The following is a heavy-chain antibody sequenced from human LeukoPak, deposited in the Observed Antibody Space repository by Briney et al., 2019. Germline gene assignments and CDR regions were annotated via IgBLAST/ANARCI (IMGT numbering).Heavy chain of an antibody. V-gene: IGHV1-8*01. CDR3: AIGWRSSENWFDP. CDR2: MNPNSGIT. J-gene: IGHJ5*02. Sequence: GASVKVSCKASGYTFTSYDINWVRQATGQGREWMGWMNPNSGITGYAQKFQGRVTMTRNTSISTAYMELSSLRSEDTAVYYCAIGWRSSENWFDPWGQGTLVTVSS. CDR1: GYTFTSYD. D-gene: IGHD6-6*01.